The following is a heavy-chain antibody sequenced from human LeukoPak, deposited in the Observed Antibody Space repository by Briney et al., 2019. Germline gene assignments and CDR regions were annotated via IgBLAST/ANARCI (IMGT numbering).Heavy chain of an antibody. Sequence: PGGSLRLSCAASGFTFSSYSMNWVRQAPGKGLEWVSYISSSSSTIYYADSVKGRFTISRDNAKNSLYLQMNSLRAEDTAVYYCARDYYDSSGSTIAGFWGQGTLVTVSS. CDR2: ISSSSSTI. V-gene: IGHV3-48*04. J-gene: IGHJ4*02. CDR1: GFTFSSYS. D-gene: IGHD3-22*01. CDR3: ARDYYDSSGSTIAGF.